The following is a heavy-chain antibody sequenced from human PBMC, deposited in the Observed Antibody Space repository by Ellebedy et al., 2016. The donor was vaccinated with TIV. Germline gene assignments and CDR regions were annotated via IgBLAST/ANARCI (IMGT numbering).Heavy chain of an antibody. V-gene: IGHV1-18*04. CDR1: GYTFSNYG. CDR2: ISAYNGNT. Sequence: AASVKVSCKASGYTFSNYGITWARQAPGQGLEWMGWISAYNGNTIYAQKFQARVTMTTDTSTSTAYLEMRGLRSDDTAVFYCSRDWPHYESGTVKGWFDPWGQGTLVTVSP. CDR3: SRDWPHYESGTVKGWFDP. D-gene: IGHD3-10*01. J-gene: IGHJ5*01.